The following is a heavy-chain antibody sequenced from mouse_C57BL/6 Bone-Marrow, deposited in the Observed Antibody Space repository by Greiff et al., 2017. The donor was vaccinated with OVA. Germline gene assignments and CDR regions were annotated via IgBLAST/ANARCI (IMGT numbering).Heavy chain of an antibody. V-gene: IGHV1-15*01. CDR2: IDPETGGT. Sequence: VQLQQSGAELVRPGASVTLSCKASGYTFTDYEMHWVKQTSVHGLEWIGAIDPETGGTAYNQKFKGKAILTADKSSSTAYMELRSLTSEDTAVYYCLPGYWYFDVWGTGTTVTVSS. J-gene: IGHJ1*03. CDR3: LPGYWYFDV. CDR1: GYTFTDYE.